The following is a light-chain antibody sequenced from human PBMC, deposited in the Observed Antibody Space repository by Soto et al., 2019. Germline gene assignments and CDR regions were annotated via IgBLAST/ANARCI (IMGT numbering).Light chain of an antibody. CDR3: CSYAGINNLGV. Sequence: QSALTQPPSASGSPGQSVTISCTGTSSDVGGYKYVSWYQQHPGKAPKLMIFEVNKRPSGVPDRFSGSKSGNTASLTVSGPEAEDEADYYCCSYAGINNLGVFGTGTKVTVL. CDR1: SSDVGGYKY. CDR2: EVN. J-gene: IGLJ1*01. V-gene: IGLV2-8*01.